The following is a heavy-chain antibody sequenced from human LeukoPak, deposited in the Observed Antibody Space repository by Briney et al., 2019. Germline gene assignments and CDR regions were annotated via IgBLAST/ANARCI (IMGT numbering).Heavy chain of an antibody. Sequence: GGSLRLSCAASGFTFSGFDMHWVRQPTGQGLEWVSTIGTASDTYYPGSVEGRFTLYRDNAKISLYLQMNSLTAGDTAVYYCARGPPRGKYYYMDVWGKGTTVTVSS. V-gene: IGHV3-13*01. CDR2: IGTASDT. CDR1: GFTFSGFD. D-gene: IGHD1-1*01. J-gene: IGHJ6*03. CDR3: ARGPPRGKYYYMDV.